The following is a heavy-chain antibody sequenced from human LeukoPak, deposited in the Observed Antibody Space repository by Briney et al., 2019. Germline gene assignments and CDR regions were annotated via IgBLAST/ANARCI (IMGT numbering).Heavy chain of an antibody. CDR3: ARVPPHYYGTGRPD. D-gene: IGHD3-10*01. V-gene: IGHV4-38-2*02. CDR2: IYNTGST. CDR1: GYSISSGYY. J-gene: IGHJ4*02. Sequence: SETLSLNCNVSGYSISSGYYWGWIRQPPGKGLQWIGSIYNTGSTYYNPSLKSRITISVDTSKNQFSLRVTSVTATDTAVYYCARVPPHYYGTGRPDSGQGTLVTVSA.